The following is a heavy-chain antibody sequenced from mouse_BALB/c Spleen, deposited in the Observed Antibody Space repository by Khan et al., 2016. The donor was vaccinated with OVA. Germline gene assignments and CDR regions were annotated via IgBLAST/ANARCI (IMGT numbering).Heavy chain of an antibody. V-gene: IGHV1S81*02. CDR2: INPSNGDT. J-gene: IGHJ3*01. Sequence: QVQLQQSGAELVKPGASVKISCKASGYTFTSFYMYWVKQRPGQGLEWIGGINPSNGDTHFYEKFKSKATLTVDKSSTTAYMQFSSLTSEDSAVYYCARSGDGNPFAYWGQGTLVTVSA. CDR1: GYTFTSFY. CDR3: ARSGDGNPFAY. D-gene: IGHD2-3*01.